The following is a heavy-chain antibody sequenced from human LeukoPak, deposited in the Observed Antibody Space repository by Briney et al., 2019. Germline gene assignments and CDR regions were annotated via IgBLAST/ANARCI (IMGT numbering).Heavy chain of an antibody. D-gene: IGHD5-18*01. CDR3: ARVANVDMAMVNFDY. CDR2: IYYSGST. CDR1: GDSIGTSNYY. Sequence: KPSETLSLTCIVSGDSIGTSNYYWGWIRQPPGKGLEWIGTIYYSGSTFYNPSLKGRVSISLDTSKNQFSLKLTSVTAANTAVYYCARVANVDMAMVNFDYWGQGTLVTVSS. J-gene: IGHJ4*02. V-gene: IGHV4-39*01.